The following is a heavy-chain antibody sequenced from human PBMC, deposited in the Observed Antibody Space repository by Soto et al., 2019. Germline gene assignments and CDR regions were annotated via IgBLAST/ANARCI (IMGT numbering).Heavy chain of an antibody. CDR3: ARDTYYYGSGSEY. CDR1: GFTFSSYS. V-gene: IGHV3-21*01. Sequence: EVQLVESGGGLVKPGGSLRLTCAASGFTFSSYSMNWVRQAPGKGLEWVSSISSSSSYIYYADSVKGRFTISRDNAKNSLYLQMNSLRAEDTAVYYCARDTYYYGSGSEYWGQGTLVTVSS. J-gene: IGHJ4*02. CDR2: ISSSSSYI. D-gene: IGHD3-10*01.